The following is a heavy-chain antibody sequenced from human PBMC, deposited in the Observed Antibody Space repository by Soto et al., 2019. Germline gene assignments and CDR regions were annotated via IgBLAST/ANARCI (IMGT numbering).Heavy chain of an antibody. CDR2: ISYDGSNK. V-gene: IGHV3-30*18. CDR1: GFTFSSYG. Sequence: GSLRLSCAASGFTFSSYGMHWVRQAPGKGLEWVAVISYDGSNKYYADSVKGRFTISRDNSKNTLYLQMNSLRAEDTAVYYCAKDSGPGIAAADHDYWGQGTLVTVSS. CDR3: AKDSGPGIAAADHDY. J-gene: IGHJ4*02. D-gene: IGHD6-13*01.